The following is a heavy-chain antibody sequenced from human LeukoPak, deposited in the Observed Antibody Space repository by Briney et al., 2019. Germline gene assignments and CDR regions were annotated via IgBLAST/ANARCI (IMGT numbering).Heavy chain of an antibody. Sequence: SETLSLTCTVSGGSISSGSYYWSWIRQPAGKGLEWIGRIYYSGSTYYNPSLKSRVTISVDTSKNQFSLKLSSVTAADTAVYYCARKGGWEFTDWGQGTLVTVSS. CDR1: GGSISSGSYY. J-gene: IGHJ4*02. V-gene: IGHV4-39*01. CDR3: ARKGGWEFTD. CDR2: IYYSGST. D-gene: IGHD1-26*01.